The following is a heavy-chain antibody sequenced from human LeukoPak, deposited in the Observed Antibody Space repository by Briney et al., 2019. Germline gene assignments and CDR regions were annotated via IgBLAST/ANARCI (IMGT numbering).Heavy chain of an antibody. D-gene: IGHD3-10*01. Sequence: PGGSLRLSCAASGFTFSSYAMSWVRQAPGKGLEWVSAISGSGGSTYYADSVKGRFTISRDNSKNTLYLQMNSLRAEDTAVYYCARGNYYGSGSYEYYFDYWGQGTLVTVSS. CDR3: ARGNYYGSGSYEYYFDY. CDR1: GFTFSSYA. V-gene: IGHV3-23*01. CDR2: ISGSGGST. J-gene: IGHJ4*02.